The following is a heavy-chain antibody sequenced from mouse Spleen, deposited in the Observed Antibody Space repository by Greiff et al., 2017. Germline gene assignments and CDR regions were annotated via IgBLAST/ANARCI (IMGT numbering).Heavy chain of an antibody. CDR1: GYTFTDYE. CDR2: IDPETGGT. CDR3: TRHDGLAMDY. V-gene: IGHV1-15*01. D-gene: IGHD3-1*01. J-gene: IGHJ4*01. Sequence: VQLQQSGAELVRPGASVTLSCKASGYTFTDYEMHWVKQTPVHGLEWIGAIDPETGGTAYNQKFKGKATLTADKSSSTAYMELRSLTSEDSAVYYCTRHDGLAMDYWGQGTSVTVSS.